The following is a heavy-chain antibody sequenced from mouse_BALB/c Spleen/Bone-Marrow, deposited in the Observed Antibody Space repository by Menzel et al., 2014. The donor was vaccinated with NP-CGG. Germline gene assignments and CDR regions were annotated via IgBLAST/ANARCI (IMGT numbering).Heavy chain of an antibody. J-gene: IGHJ4*01. CDR2: ISRGSSTI. Sequence: EVQLVESGGGLVQPGGSRKLSCAASGFTFSSFGMHWVRQAPEKGLEWVAYISRGSSTIYYADTVKGRFTISRDNPKNTLFLQMTSLRSEDTAMYYCASLTYYAMDYWGQGTSVTVSS. CDR1: GFTFSSFG. CDR3: ASLTYYAMDY. V-gene: IGHV5-17*02.